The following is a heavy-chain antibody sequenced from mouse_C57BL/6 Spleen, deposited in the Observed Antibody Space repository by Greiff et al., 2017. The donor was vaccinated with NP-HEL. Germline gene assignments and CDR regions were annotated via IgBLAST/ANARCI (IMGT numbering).Heavy chain of an antibody. D-gene: IGHD2-4*01. Sequence: QVQLQQPGAELVRPGTSVKLSCKASGYTFTSYWMHWVKQRPGQGLEWIGVIDPSDSYTNYNQKFKGKATLTVDTSSSTAYMQLSSLTSEDSAVYYCARGYDYSYAMDYWGQGTSVTVSS. J-gene: IGHJ4*01. CDR1: GYTFTSYW. CDR2: IDPSDSYT. V-gene: IGHV1-59*01. CDR3: ARGYDYSYAMDY.